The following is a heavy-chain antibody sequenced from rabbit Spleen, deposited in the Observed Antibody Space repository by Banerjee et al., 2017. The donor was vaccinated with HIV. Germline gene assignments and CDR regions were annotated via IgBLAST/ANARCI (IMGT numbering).Heavy chain of an antibody. D-gene: IGHD1-1*01. V-gene: IGHV1S7*01. CDR1: GFDFSTYY. J-gene: IGHJ6*01. CDR3: VRGASSSGYYSL. CDR2: IDPFFGVT. Sequence: QLKESGGGLVQPGGSLKLSCKGSGFDFSTYYMSWVRQAPGKGLEWIGYIDPFFGVTYYATWVNGRFTISSHNAQNTLYLQLNSLTAADTATYFCVRGASSSGYYSLWGPGTLVTVS.